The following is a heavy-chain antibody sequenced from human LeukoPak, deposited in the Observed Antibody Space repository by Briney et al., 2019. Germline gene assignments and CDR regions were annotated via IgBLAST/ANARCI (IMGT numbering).Heavy chain of an antibody. CDR1: GFMFSGYR. V-gene: IGHV3-7*03. Sequence: GGSLRLSCAAAGFMFSGYRMTWVRQAPWKGLEWVANIKGDGSETSYVTSVRGRFTISRDNAKNSLYLQMNNLRVEDTAVYYCAREEVKSFDNWGQGTLVTVSS. CDR2: IKGDGSET. CDR3: AREEVKSFDN. J-gene: IGHJ5*02.